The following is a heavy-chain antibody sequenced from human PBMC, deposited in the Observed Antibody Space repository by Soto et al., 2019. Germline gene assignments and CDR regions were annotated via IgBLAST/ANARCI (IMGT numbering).Heavy chain of an antibody. CDR2: ISGSGGST. J-gene: IGHJ4*02. D-gene: IGHD3-22*01. CDR3: AKDRLRDYYDSSGYNYFDY. Sequence: EVQLLESGGGLVQPGGSLRLSCAASGFTFSSYAMGWVRQAPGKGLEWVSAISGSGGSTYYADSVKGRFTISRDNSKNTLYLQMNSLRAEDTAVYYCAKDRLRDYYDSSGYNYFDYWGQGTLVTVSS. V-gene: IGHV3-23*01. CDR1: GFTFSSYA.